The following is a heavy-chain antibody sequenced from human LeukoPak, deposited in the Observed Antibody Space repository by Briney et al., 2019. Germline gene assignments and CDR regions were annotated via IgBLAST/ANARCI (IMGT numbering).Heavy chain of an antibody. V-gene: IGHV4-39*01. D-gene: IGHD5-18*01. CDR2: IYYSGST. J-gene: IGHJ4*02. Sequence: PSETLSLTCTVSGGSISSSSYYWGWIRQPPGKGLEWIGSIYYSGSTYYNPSLKSRVTISVDTSKNQFSLKLSSVTAADTAVYYCARQGIVDTAMVVDFRFDYWGQGTLVTVSS. CDR3: ARQGIVDTAMVVDFRFDY. CDR1: GGSISSSSYY.